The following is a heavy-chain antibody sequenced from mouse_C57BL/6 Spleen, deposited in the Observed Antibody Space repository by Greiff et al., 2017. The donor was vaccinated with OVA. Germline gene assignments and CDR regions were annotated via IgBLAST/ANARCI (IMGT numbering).Heavy chain of an antibody. Sequence: EVKVVESGEGLVKPGGSLKLSCAASGFTFSSYAMSWVRQTPEKRLEWVAYISSGGDYIYYADTVKGRFTISRDNARNTLYLQMSSLKSEDTAMYYCTRDIRGPYGAMDYWGQGTSVTVSS. D-gene: IGHD1-3*01. CDR1: GFTFSSYA. CDR3: TRDIRGPYGAMDY. V-gene: IGHV5-9-1*02. CDR2: ISSGGDYI. J-gene: IGHJ4*01.